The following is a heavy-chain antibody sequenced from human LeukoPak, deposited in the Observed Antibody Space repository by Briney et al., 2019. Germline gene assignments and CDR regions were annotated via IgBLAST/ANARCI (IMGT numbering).Heavy chain of an antibody. CDR3: ARAYGSGSSTYYYYYYGMDV. V-gene: IGHV4-4*07. J-gene: IGHJ6*02. Sequence: SETLSLTCTVSGGSISDYYWSWIRQPAAKGLEWIGRINTSGSTNYNPSLKSRVTISVDTSKNQFSLKLSSVTAADTAVYYCARAYGSGSSTYYYYYYGMDVWGQGTTVTVSS. D-gene: IGHD3-10*01. CDR2: INTSGST. CDR1: GGSISDYY.